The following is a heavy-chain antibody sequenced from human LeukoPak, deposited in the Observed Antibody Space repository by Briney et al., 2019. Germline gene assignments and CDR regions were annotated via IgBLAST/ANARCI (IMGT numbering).Heavy chain of an antibody. D-gene: IGHD6-13*01. CDR2: ISYDGSNK. CDR3: ARAMQSSGYSSSCFDY. Sequence: GGSLRLSCAASGFTFSSYAMHWVRQAPGKGLEWVAVISYDGSNKYYADSVKGRFTISRDNAKNSLYLQMNSLRAEDTAVYYCARAMQSSGYSSSCFDYWGQGTLVTVSS. J-gene: IGHJ4*02. CDR1: GFTFSSYA. V-gene: IGHV3-30-3*01.